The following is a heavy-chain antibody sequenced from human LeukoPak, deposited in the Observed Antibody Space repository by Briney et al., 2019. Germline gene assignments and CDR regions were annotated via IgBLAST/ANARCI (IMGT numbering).Heavy chain of an antibody. D-gene: IGHD6-13*01. CDR1: GFSFSGHW. CDR3: AREHEQQLASDY. J-gene: IGHJ4*02. V-gene: IGHV3-74*01. CDR2: ISPTGSTT. Sequence: GGSLRLSCTASGFSFSGHWTHWARQLPGKGLVWVSRISPTGSTTSYADSVKGRFTVSRDNSKNTLYLQMNSLRAEDTAVYYCAREHEQQLASDYWGQGTLVTVSS.